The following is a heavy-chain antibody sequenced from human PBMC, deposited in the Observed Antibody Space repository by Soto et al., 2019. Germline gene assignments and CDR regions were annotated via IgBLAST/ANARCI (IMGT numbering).Heavy chain of an antibody. D-gene: IGHD6-6*01. Sequence: EVQLVATGGGLIQPGGSLRLSCAASGFTVSSNYMSWVRQAPGKGLEWVSAIYSGGSTYYADSVKGRFTISRDNSKNTLYLQMNSLRAEDTAVYYCARVPYSSSSGNYYYYYGMDVWGQGTTVTVSS. CDR1: GFTVSSNY. CDR2: IYSGGST. V-gene: IGHV3-53*02. J-gene: IGHJ6*02. CDR3: ARVPYSSSSGNYYYYYGMDV.